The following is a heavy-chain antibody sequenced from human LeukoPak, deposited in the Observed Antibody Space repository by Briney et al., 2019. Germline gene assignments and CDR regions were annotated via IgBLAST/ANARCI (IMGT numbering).Heavy chain of an antibody. CDR2: IYSAGNT. V-gene: IGHV3-66*01. Sequence: GGSLRLSCVVSGFTVSNNYMTWVRQAPGKGLEWVSLIYSAGNTYYADSVKGRFTISRDNSKNTLYLQMNRLRAEDTAVYYCARKSDYLDYWGQGTLVTVSS. CDR1: GFTVSNNY. J-gene: IGHJ4*02. CDR3: ARKSDYLDY.